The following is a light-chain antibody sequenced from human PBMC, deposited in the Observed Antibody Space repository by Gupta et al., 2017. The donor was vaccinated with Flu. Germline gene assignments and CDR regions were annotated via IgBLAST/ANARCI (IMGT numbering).Light chain of an antibody. CDR2: DVT. J-gene: IGLJ3*02. Sequence: QSITISCTGSSSDIGAYNLVSWYQQHPGNAPKLMIYDVTSRPSGVSDRFSGSKSGNTASLTISGLLAEDEADYYCSSYADGGALFGGGTRLAVL. CDR1: SSDIGAYNL. V-gene: IGLV2-14*03. CDR3: SSYADGGAL.